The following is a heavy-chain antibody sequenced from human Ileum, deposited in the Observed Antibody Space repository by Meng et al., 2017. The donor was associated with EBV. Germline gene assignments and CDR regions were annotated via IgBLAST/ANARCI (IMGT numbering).Heavy chain of an antibody. CDR3: ARVGQWLPIDY. CDR1: GGSISSSNW. Sequence: GQLLESGPGLGSPSGPLSLSGAVSGGSISSSNWWSWVRQPPGKGLEWIGEIYPSGSTNYNPSLKSRVTISVDKSKNQFSLNLSSVTAADTAVYYCARVGQWLPIDYWGQGTLVTVSS. CDR2: IYPSGST. D-gene: IGHD6-19*01. V-gene: IGHV4-4*02. J-gene: IGHJ4*02.